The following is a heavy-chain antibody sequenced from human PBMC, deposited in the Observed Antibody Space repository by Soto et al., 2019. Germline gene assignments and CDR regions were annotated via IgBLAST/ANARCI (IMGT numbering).Heavy chain of an antibody. D-gene: IGHD3-22*01. CDR3: ATLPKDYSDSSAYYPYYLDY. Sequence: EAQLVESGGGLVQPGGSLRLSCAASGFTFSSFSMNWVRQAPGKGLEWISYISSSSSTIYYADSVKGRFTISRDNAKNSLDLQMKSLRDDDTAVYYCATLPKDYSDSSAYYPYYLDYWGHGSLVTVPS. CDR1: GFTFSSFS. J-gene: IGHJ4*01. V-gene: IGHV3-48*02. CDR2: ISSSSSTI.